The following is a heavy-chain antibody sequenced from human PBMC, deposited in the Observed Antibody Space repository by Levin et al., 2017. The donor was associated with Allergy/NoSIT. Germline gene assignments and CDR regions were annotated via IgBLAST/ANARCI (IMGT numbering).Heavy chain of an antibody. J-gene: IGHJ4*02. CDR2: IRNKAHGGTT. D-gene: IGHD3-16*02. Sequence: GGSLRLSCTGSGFTFGDYAMSWVRQAPGKGLEWEGFIRNKAHGGTTEYAASVKGRLTISRDDSKSIAYLQMNSLKTEDTAVYFCARGGPPNYDYNWGSYRDGYFDYWGQGTLVTVSS. CDR1: GFTFGDYA. CDR3: ARGGPPNYDYNWGSYRDGYFDY. V-gene: IGHV3-49*04.